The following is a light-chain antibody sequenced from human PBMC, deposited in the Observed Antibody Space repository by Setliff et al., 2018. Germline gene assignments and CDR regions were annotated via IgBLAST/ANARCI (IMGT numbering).Light chain of an antibody. CDR3: SSYTSSSTLYV. CDR2: DVS. J-gene: IGLJ1*01. Sequence: QSALTQPASVSGSPGQSITISCTGTSSDVGGYNYVSWYQQHPDKAPKLMIYDVSKRPSGVSNRFSGSKSGNTASLTISGLQAEDEADYYCSSYTSSSTLYVFGTGTKATVL. V-gene: IGLV2-14*03. CDR1: SSDVGGYNY.